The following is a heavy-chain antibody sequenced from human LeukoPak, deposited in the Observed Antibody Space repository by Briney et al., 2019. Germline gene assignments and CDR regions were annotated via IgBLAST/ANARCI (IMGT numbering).Heavy chain of an antibody. D-gene: IGHD1-1*01. CDR1: GFTFSNYA. J-gene: IGHJ4*02. Sequence: GGSLRLSCAASGFTFSNYAMSWVRQAPGKGLEWVSAISGSGGNTYYADSVKGRFTTSRDNSKDTLYLQMNSLRAEDTAVYFCAKRHWNAEYYLDYWGQGTLVTVSS. CDR3: AKRHWNAEYYLDY. CDR2: ISGSGGNT. V-gene: IGHV3-23*01.